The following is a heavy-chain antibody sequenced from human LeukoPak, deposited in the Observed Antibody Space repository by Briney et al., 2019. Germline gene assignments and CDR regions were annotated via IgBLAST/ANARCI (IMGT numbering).Heavy chain of an antibody. CDR3: AREATAMVSAFDI. J-gene: IGHJ3*02. CDR2: IHSSGST. Sequence: SETLSLTCTVSGGSIISYYWSWIRQTPGKGLEWIAYIHSSGSTNYNPSLKSRVTISVDTSKNHFSLKLSSATAADTAVYYCAREATAMVSAFDIWGQGTMVTVSS. CDR1: GGSIISYY. V-gene: IGHV4-59*01. D-gene: IGHD5-18*01.